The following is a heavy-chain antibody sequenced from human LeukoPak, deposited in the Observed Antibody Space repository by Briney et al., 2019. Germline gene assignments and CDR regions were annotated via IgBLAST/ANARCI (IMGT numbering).Heavy chain of an antibody. V-gene: IGHV1-2*02. D-gene: IGHD3-10*01. CDR2: IHPRSGET. J-gene: IGHJ4*02. Sequence: ASVKVSCKASGYSFTAFHIHWVRQAPGQGLEWMGWIHPRSGETNYAYKFRGRVTMTRDTSISTAYMDLGSLGSDDTAVYYCARDGEYGTGSYYRGCFDYWGQGILVTVSS. CDR3: ARDGEYGTGSYYRGCFDY. CDR1: GYSFTAFH.